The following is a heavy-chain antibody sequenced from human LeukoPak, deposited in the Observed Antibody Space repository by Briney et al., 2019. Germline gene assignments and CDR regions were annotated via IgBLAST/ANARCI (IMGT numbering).Heavy chain of an antibody. CDR2: INPRDGTT. CDR1: GYTFTSHY. V-gene: IGHV1-46*01. CDR3: ARGSIAARPPYYYYYYGMDV. Sequence: GASVKVSCKASGYTFTSHYMHWVRQAPGQGLEWMGIINPRDGTTSYTQKFQGRVTMTRDTSTSTVYMELSSLRFEDTAVYHCARGSIAARPPYYYYYYGMDVWGQGTTVTVSS. J-gene: IGHJ6*02. D-gene: IGHD6-6*01.